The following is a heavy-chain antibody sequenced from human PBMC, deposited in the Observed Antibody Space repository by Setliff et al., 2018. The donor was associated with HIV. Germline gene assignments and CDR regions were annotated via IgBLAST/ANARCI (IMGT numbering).Heavy chain of an antibody. D-gene: IGHD3-10*01. CDR2: IYYSGST. CDR3: ARGYGSGSYLNWFDP. CDR1: GGSISSGDYY. V-gene: IGHV4-30-4*08. J-gene: IGHJ5*02. Sequence: KTSETLSLTCTVSGGSISSGDYYWSWIRQPPGKGLEWIGYIYYSGSTYYNPSLKSRVTISVDTSKNQFSLKLSSVTAADTAVYYCARGYGSGSYLNWFDPWGQGTLVTV.